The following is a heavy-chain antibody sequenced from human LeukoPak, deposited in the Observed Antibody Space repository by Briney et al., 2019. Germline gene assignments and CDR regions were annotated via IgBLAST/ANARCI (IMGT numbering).Heavy chain of an antibody. CDR3: TVHYCDSGAYYSFDY. D-gene: IGHD3-22*01. CDR2: IKSKTDGGTT. Sequence: PGGSLRLSCAASGFTFSNAWMSWVRQAPGKGLEWVGRIKSKTDGGTTDYAAPVKGRFTISRDDSKNTQYLQMNSLKTEDTAVYYCTVHYCDSGAYYSFDYWGQGTLVTVSS. V-gene: IGHV3-15*01. CDR1: GFTFSNAW. J-gene: IGHJ4*02.